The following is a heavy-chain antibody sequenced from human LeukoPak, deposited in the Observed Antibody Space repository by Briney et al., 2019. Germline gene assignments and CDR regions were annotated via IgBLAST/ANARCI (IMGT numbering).Heavy chain of an antibody. Sequence: SQTLSLTCTVSGGSISSYYWSWIRQPPGKGLEWIGYMCYSGNTNCNPSLKSRLTTSLDTSKNQFSLKLSSVTAADTAVYYCARGKYYFDYWGQGTLVTVSS. J-gene: IGHJ4*02. CDR1: GGSISSYY. CDR3: ARGKYYFDY. V-gene: IGHV4-59*01. CDR2: MCYSGNT.